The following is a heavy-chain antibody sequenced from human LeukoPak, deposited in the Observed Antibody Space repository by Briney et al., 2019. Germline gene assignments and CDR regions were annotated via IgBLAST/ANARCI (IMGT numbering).Heavy chain of an antibody. V-gene: IGHV3-53*01. D-gene: IGHD6-13*01. J-gene: IGHJ4*02. CDR1: GFTVSSNY. CDR2: IYSGGST. CDR3: ARVGGGSSSWYAKAYFDY. Sequence: GGSLRLSCAASGFTVSSNYMSWVRQAPGKGLEWVSVIYSGGSTYHADSVKGRFTISRDNSKNTLYLQMNSLRAEDTAVYYCARVGGGSSSWYAKAYFDYWGQGTLVTVSS.